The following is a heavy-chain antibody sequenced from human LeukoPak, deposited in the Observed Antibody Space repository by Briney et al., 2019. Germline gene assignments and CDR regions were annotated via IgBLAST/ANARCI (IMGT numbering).Heavy chain of an antibody. V-gene: IGHV1-2*02. CDR3: ARESPISSTSCDV. Sequence: GASVKVSCKASGYTFTGYYMHWVRQAPGQGLEWMGWINPNSGGTNYAQKFQGRVTMTRDTSISTAYMELGRLRSDDTAVYYCARESPISSTSCDVWGQGTTVTVSS. CDR2: INPNSGGT. J-gene: IGHJ6*02. CDR1: GYTFTGYY. D-gene: IGHD2-2*01.